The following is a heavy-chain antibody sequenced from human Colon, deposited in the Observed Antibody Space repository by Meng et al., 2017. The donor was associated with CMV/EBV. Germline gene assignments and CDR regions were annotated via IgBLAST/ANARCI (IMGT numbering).Heavy chain of an antibody. CDR3: ARGNSWFVY. CDR2: MDPGSGNS. J-gene: IGHJ4*02. CDR1: GYSYASYD. V-gene: IGHV1-8*01. D-gene: IGHD3-10*01. Sequence: NVSGKTSGYSYASYDQNWVRLTDGQGLEWVAWMDPGSGNSTHAQRLQGRITLNRDTSTTTAYMELTNLRSEDTAVYFCARGNSWFVYWGQGTLVTVSS.